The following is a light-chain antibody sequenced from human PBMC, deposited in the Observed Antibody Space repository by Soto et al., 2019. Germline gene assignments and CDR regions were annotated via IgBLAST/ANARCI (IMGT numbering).Light chain of an antibody. J-gene: IGLJ2*01. V-gene: IGLV2-8*01. CDR1: RSDVGGYTP. Sequence: QSALTQPPSASGSPGQSVAISCTGTRSDVGGYTPVSWYQHHPGKAPKLMIYEVTKRPSGVPDRFSGSKSGNTASLTVSGLQAEDEADYYCTSFGGSNTPVVFGGGTKVTVL. CDR2: EVT. CDR3: TSFGGSNTPVV.